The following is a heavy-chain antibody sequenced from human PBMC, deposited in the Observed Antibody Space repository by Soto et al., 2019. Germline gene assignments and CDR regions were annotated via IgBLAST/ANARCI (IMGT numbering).Heavy chain of an antibody. V-gene: IGHV1-69*12. J-gene: IGHJ6*02. CDR3: ARDKDRLQLGGNYHYIMDV. CDR1: GGTFSESA. CDR2: IIPIFRTP. Sequence: QVQLVQSGTEVKKPGSSVKVSCKASGGTFSESAISWVRQAPGQGLEWMGGIIPIFRTPDYAQKFQGRVTIYADEPPNTAYMEGSGLRSEDTAMYYCARDKDRLQLGGNYHYIMDVWGQGTTVIVSS. D-gene: IGHD1-1*01.